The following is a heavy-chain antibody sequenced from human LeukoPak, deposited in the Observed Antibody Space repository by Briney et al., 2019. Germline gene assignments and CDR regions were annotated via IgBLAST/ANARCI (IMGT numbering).Heavy chain of an antibody. V-gene: IGHV4-34*01. CDR3: ARDRIAVAPKRWTSTTSEEYYYYGMDV. Sequence: TSETLSLTCAVYGGSFSGYYWSWIRQPPGKGLEWIGEINHSGSTNYNPSLKSRVTISVDTSKNQFSLKLSSVTAADTAVYYCARDRIAVAPKRWTSTTSEEYYYYGMDVWGQGTTVTVSS. J-gene: IGHJ6*02. D-gene: IGHD6-19*01. CDR1: GGSFSGYY. CDR2: INHSGST.